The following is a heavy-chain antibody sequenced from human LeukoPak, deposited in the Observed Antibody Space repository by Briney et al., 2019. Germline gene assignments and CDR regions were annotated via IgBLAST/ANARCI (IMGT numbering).Heavy chain of an antibody. Sequence: GGSLRLSCAGSGFTFSSYSMNWVRQAPGKGLEWVSYISSSSSTIYYADSVKGRFTISRDNAKNSLYLQMNSLRAEDTAVYYCARVFGGSYCFDYWGQGTLLTISS. CDR1: GFTFSSYS. J-gene: IGHJ4*02. V-gene: IGHV3-48*01. CDR3: ARVFGGSYCFDY. D-gene: IGHD1-26*01. CDR2: ISSSSSTI.